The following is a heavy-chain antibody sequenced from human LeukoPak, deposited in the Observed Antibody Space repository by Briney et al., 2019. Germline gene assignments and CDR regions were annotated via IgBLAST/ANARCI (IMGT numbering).Heavy chain of an antibody. CDR2: ITPILGIA. V-gene: IGHV1-69*02. CDR3: ARAGCGGDCYSPLDY. D-gene: IGHD2-21*01. CDR1: GGTFISYT. Sequence: SVKVSCKASGGTFISYTISWVRQAPGQGLEWMGRITPILGIANYAQKFQGRVTITADKSTSTAYMELSSLRSEDTAVYYCARAGCGGDCYSPLDYWGQGTLVTVSS. J-gene: IGHJ4*02.